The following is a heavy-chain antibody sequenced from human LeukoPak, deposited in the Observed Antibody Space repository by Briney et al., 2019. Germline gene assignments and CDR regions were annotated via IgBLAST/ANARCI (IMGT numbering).Heavy chain of an antibody. Sequence: SETLSLTCAVSGYSISSGYYWGWIRQPPGKGLEWIGSMFHSVSTYYNPSLRSRVTISLDTSKNQFSLMLSSVTAADTAVYYCARLSSTSEPYFYYYMDVWGKGTTVTVSS. J-gene: IGHJ6*03. CDR2: MFHSVST. D-gene: IGHD2-2*01. CDR3: ARLSSTSEPYFYYYMDV. V-gene: IGHV4-38-2*01. CDR1: GYSISSGYY.